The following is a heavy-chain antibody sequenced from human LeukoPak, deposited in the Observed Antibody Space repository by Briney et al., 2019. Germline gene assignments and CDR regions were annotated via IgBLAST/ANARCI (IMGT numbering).Heavy chain of an antibody. Sequence: PGGSLRLSCATSGFTFSSYAMTWVRQAPGKGLEWVSVVSGSGINTYYADSVKGRFTISRDNSKNTLYLQMNSLRVEDTAVYYCAKGGLYSIPSDPWGQGTLVTVSS. V-gene: IGHV3-23*01. J-gene: IGHJ5*02. D-gene: IGHD1-26*01. CDR3: AKGGLYSIPSDP. CDR2: VSGSGINT. CDR1: GFTFSSYA.